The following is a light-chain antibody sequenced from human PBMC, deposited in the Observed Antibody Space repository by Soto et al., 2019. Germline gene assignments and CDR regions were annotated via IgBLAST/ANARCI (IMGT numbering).Light chain of an antibody. CDR3: QQYGSSSIT. V-gene: IGKV3-20*01. CDR2: GAS. J-gene: IGKJ5*01. CDR1: QSVSSN. Sequence: EIVMTQSPATLSVSQGERATLSCRASQSVSSNLSWYQQKPGQAPRLLIYGASSRATGIPDRFSGSGSGTDFTLTISRLEPEDFAVYYCQQYGSSSITFGQGTRLEIK.